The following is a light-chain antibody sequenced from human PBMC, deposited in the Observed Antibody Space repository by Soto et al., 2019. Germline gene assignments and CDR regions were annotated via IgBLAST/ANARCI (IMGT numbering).Light chain of an antibody. CDR3: QQYKSWPPALT. Sequence: EIVMTQSPATLSVSPGERVTLSCRASQSVSSALAWFQQKPGQTPRLLIYGASTRATGIPARFSGSGSGTEFTLTISGLQSEDFAVYYCQQYKSWPPALTFGGGTKVDIK. CDR2: GAS. V-gene: IGKV3-15*01. CDR1: QSVSSA. J-gene: IGKJ4*01.